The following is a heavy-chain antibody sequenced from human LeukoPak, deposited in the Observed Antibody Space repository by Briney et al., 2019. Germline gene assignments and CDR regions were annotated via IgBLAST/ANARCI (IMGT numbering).Heavy chain of an antibody. V-gene: IGHV3-30*03. CDR1: GFTFSSYG. D-gene: IGHD7-27*01. J-gene: IGHJ4*02. Sequence: PGGSLRLSCAASGFTFSSYGMHWVRQAPGKGLEWVAVISYDGSNKYYADSVKGRFTISRDNSKNTLYLQMNSLRAEDTGVYYCARDDGGDNNWGSIDYWGQGTLVTVSS. CDR2: ISYDGSNK. CDR3: ARDDGGDNNWGSIDY.